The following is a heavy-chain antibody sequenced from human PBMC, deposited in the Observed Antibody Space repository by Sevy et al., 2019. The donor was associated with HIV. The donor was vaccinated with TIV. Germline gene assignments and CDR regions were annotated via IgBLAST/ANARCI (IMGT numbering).Heavy chain of an antibody. CDR1: GYRFNGYY. J-gene: IGHJ5*02. CDR2: INPDSGGP. D-gene: IGHD3-16*01. Sequence: ASVKVSCQASGYRFNGYYIHWVRQAPGQGLEWLGWINPDSGGPIYAQKFQGRVTMTRDTSTTTAYMELTGLTSDDTAVYYCARERCSPSTRYGRWYDHWGLGTLVTVSS. V-gene: IGHV1-2*02. CDR3: ARERCSPSTRYGRWYDH.